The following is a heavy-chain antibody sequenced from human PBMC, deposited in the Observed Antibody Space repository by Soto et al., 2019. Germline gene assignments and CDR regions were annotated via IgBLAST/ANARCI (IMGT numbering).Heavy chain of an antibody. CDR1: GGSISSGGYY. J-gene: IGHJ2*01. Sequence: SETLSLTCTVSGGSISSGGYYWSWIRQHPGKGLEWIGYIYHSGGTYYNPSLKSRVTISVDTSKNQFSLKLSSVTAADTAVYYCARLGGDYNWYFDLWGRGTLVTSPQ. V-gene: IGHV4-31*03. D-gene: IGHD4-17*01. CDR3: ARLGGDYNWYFDL. CDR2: IYHSGGT.